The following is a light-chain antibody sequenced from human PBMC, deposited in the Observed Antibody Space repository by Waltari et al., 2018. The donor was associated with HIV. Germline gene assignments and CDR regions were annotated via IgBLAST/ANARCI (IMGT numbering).Light chain of an antibody. CDR3: VGWDASLSAYV. CDR1: SSNIGNDN. CDR2: KNY. Sequence: QSVLTQPPSASVTPGQRVTISCSGSSSNIGNDNVYWYQQLPGTAPKLLIYKNYQRPSGVPDRFAGSKSGTSASLAISGLRSEDEADYYCVGWDASLSAYVFGTGTKVTIL. J-gene: IGLJ1*01. V-gene: IGLV1-47*01.